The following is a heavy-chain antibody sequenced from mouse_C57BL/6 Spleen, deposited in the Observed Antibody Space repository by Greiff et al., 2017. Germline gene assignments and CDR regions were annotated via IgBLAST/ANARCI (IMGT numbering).Heavy chain of an antibody. J-gene: IGHJ2*01. CDR1: SYTFTSYT. CDR3: ARILYDYDVYFDD. D-gene: IGHD2-4*01. CDR2: INPSSGYT. Sequence: QVQLKQSGAELARPGASVKMSCKASSYTFTSYTMHWVKQRPGPGLEWIGYINPSSGYTKYNQKFKDKATLTADKSSSTAHMQLSSLTSEDSAVYYCARILYDYDVYFDDWGQGTTLTVSS. V-gene: IGHV1-4*01.